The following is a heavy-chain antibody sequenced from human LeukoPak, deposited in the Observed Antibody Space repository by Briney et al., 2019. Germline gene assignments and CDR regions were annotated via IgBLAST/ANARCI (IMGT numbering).Heavy chain of an antibody. CDR2: IYPGDSDT. V-gene: IGHV5-51*01. D-gene: IGHD6-19*01. J-gene: IGHJ4*02. Sequence: GESLKISCKGSGYSFPSYWTAWVRQMPGKSLEWMGIIYPGDSDTRYSPSFQGQVTISADKSISTAYLQWSSLKASDTAMYYCARPYDSGWTGFEYWGQGTLVTVSS. CDR1: GYSFPSYW. CDR3: ARPYDSGWTGFEY.